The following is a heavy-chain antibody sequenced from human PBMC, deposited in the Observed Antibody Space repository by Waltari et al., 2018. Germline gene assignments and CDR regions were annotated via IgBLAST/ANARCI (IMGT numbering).Heavy chain of an antibody. CDR2: IKQDGSEK. CDR1: GVTFSSHW. V-gene: IGHV3-7*01. CDR3: ARGVDP. Sequence: EVQLVESGGGLVQPGGSLRLSCAASGVTFSSHWMSWVRQAPGKGLEWVANIKQDGSEKYYVDSVKGRFTISRDNAKNSLYLQMNSLRAEDTAVYYCARGVDPWGQGTLVTVSS. J-gene: IGHJ5*02.